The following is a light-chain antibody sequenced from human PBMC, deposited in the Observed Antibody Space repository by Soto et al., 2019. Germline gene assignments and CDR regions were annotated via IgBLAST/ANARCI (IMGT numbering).Light chain of an antibody. J-gene: IGKJ1*01. CDR1: QSVSSNY. CDR2: GAS. V-gene: IGKV3-20*01. Sequence: GFMQNTSPPSLSPGERATLSCRASQSVSSNYLAWYQQKPGQAPRLLIYGASSRATGIPDRFSGSGSGTDFTLTIRRLEPEDFAVYYCQQYGSSYPWTFGQGTKVDI. CDR3: QQYGSSYPWT.